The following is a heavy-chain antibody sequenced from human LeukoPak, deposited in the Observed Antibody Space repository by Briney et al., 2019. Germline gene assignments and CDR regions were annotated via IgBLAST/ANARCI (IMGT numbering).Heavy chain of an antibody. CDR2: IYYSGNT. Sequence: SETLALTRSVSGVSISSSNSYWGWIRQPPGKGLEWIGSIYYSGNTYYNASLKSQVSISIDTSKNQFSLRLTSVTAADRAMYYCARQTGSGLFILPGGQGTLVTVSS. D-gene: IGHD3/OR15-3a*01. CDR1: GVSISSSNSY. CDR3: ARQTGSGLFILP. V-gene: IGHV4-39*01. J-gene: IGHJ4*02.